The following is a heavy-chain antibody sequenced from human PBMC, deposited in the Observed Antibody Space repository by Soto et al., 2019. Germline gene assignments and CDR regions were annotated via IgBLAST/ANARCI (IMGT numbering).Heavy chain of an antibody. D-gene: IGHD2-15*01. CDR3: ARDVAATLYYFDY. V-gene: IGHV3-33*01. CDR1: GFTFSSYG. J-gene: IGHJ4*02. Sequence: GGSLRLSCAASGFTFSSYGMHWVRQAPGKGLEWVAVIWYDGSNKYYADSVKGRFTISRDNSKNTLYLQMNSLRAEDTAVYYCARDVAATLYYFDYWRQGTLVTVSS. CDR2: IWYDGSNK.